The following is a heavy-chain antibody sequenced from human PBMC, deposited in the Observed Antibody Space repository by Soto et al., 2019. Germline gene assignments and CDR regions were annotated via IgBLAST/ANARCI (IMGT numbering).Heavy chain of an antibody. J-gene: IGHJ4*02. CDR2: IYWDDDK. CDR1: GFSLSTSRVG. Sequence: GSGPTLVNPTQTLTLTCTFSGFSLSTSRVGVGWIRQPPGKALEWLALIYWDDDKRYSPSLKSRLTITKDTSKNQVVLTMTNMDPVDTATYYCAKPRGTIFGVVIDYWGQGTLVTVSS. V-gene: IGHV2-5*02. D-gene: IGHD3-3*01. CDR3: AKPRGTIFGVVIDY.